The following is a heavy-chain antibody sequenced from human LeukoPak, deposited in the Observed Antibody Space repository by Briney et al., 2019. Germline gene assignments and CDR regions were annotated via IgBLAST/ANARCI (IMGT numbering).Heavy chain of an antibody. J-gene: IGHJ4*02. CDR2: IIPIFGTA. CDR3: ARGRRIQLWSYYFDY. D-gene: IGHD5-18*01. Sequence: SVKVSCKASGGTFSSYAISWVRQAPGQGLEWVGGIIPIFGTANYAQKFQGRVTITADESTSTAYMELSSLRSEDTAVYYCARGRRIQLWSYYFDYWGQGTLVTVSS. CDR1: GGTFSSYA. V-gene: IGHV1-69*13.